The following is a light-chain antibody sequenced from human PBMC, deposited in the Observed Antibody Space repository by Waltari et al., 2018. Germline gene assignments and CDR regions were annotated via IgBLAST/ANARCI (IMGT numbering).Light chain of an antibody. CDR2: DDT. CDR1: ELPVNY. CDR3: YSSDSSGDQMV. V-gene: IGLV3-10*01. Sequence: SHEVTQPPSVAGSPGQTARTTAPGDELPVNYGYWDQQKSGQAPVGVIYDDTERPSGIPERFSGSSSGTTATLTISGARVEDEADYYCYSSDSSGDQMVFGGGTKLTVL. J-gene: IGLJ2*01.